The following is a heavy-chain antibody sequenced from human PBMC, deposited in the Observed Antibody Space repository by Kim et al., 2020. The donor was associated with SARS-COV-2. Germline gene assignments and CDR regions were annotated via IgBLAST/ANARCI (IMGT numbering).Heavy chain of an antibody. Sequence: SETLSLTCAVSGGSISSSNWWSWVRQPPGKGLEWIGEIYHSGSTNYNPSLKSRVTISVDKSKNQFSLKLSSVTAADTAVYYCARATYYYDSSGYLDAFDIWGQGTMVTVSS. J-gene: IGHJ3*02. CDR2: IYHSGST. D-gene: IGHD3-22*01. CDR1: GGSISSSNW. CDR3: ARATYYYDSSGYLDAFDI. V-gene: IGHV4-4*02.